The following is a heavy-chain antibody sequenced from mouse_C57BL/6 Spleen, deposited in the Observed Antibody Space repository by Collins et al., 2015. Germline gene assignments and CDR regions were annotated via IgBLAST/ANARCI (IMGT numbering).Heavy chain of an antibody. J-gene: IGHJ4*01. CDR1: GFSLTSYG. CDR2: IWSGGST. Sequence: PSQSLSITCTVSGFSLTSYGVHWVRQSPGKGLEWLGVIWSGGSTDYNAAFISRLSISKDNSKSQVFFKMNSLQANDTAIYYCATLYYGSSLYYAMDYWGQGTSVTVSS. V-gene: IGHV2-2*02. CDR3: ATLYYGSSLYYAMDY. D-gene: IGHD1-1*01.